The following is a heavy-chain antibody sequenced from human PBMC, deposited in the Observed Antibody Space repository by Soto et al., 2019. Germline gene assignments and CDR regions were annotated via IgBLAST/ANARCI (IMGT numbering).Heavy chain of an antibody. Sequence: GGSLRLPCAASGFTFSSYGMHWVRQAPGKGLEWVAVIWYDGSNKYYADSVKGRFTISRDNSKNTLYLQMNSLRAEDTAVYYCARDQSVAGMVYGMDVWGQGTTVTVSS. D-gene: IGHD6-19*01. CDR2: IWYDGSNK. V-gene: IGHV3-33*01. CDR3: ARDQSVAGMVYGMDV. J-gene: IGHJ6*02. CDR1: GFTFSSYG.